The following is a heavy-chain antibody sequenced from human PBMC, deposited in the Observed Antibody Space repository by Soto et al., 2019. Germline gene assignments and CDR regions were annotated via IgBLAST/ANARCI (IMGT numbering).Heavy chain of an antibody. D-gene: IGHD3-22*01. CDR1: GYTFNIYV. CDR2: VSGYNGNT. CDR3: ARYSSSPYYYYSMDV. V-gene: IGHV1-18*01. Sequence: SVKGSCTSSGYTFNIYVITCVGHAPVQGLEWLGWVSGYNGNTEYAQSFQGRVTMTSDTSTNTAYMELRSLRSDDTAVYYCARYSSSPYYYYSMDVWGQGTTVTV. J-gene: IGHJ6*02.